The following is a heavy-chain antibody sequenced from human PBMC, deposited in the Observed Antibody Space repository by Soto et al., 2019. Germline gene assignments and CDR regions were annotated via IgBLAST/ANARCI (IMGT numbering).Heavy chain of an antibody. Sequence: GGSLRLSCAASGFTFSSYNMSWVRQAPGKGLEWISYISSSTSTIYYADSVKGRFTISRDNAKNSLFLQMNSLRDEDTAVYYCARDGSGSYHTDYWGQGTLVTVSS. CDR3: ARDGSGSYHTDY. V-gene: IGHV3-48*02. CDR1: GFTFSSYN. CDR2: ISSSTSTI. D-gene: IGHD1-26*01. J-gene: IGHJ4*02.